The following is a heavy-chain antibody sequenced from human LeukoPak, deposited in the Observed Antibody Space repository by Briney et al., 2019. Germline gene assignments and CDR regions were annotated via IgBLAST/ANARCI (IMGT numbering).Heavy chain of an antibody. J-gene: IGHJ4*02. Sequence: ASVKVSCKASGYTFTGYYMHWVRQAPGQGLEWMGWINPNSGGTNYAQKFQGRVTMTRDTSISTAYMELSRLRSDDTAVYYCASLPYSGSIQTFDYWGQGTLVTVSS. V-gene: IGHV1-2*02. CDR3: ASLPYSGSIQTFDY. CDR2: INPNSGGT. CDR1: GYTFTGYY. D-gene: IGHD1-26*01.